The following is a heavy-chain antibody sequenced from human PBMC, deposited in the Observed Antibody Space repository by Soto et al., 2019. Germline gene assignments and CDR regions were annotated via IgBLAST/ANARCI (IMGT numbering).Heavy chain of an antibody. CDR3: ARDSSHGAFDI. J-gene: IGHJ3*02. V-gene: IGHV1-18*01. CDR1: GYTFTSHG. CDR2: ISAYNGNT. Sequence: AASVKVSCKASGYTFTSHGISWVRQAPGQGLEWMGWISAYNGNTNYAQKLQGRVIMTTDTSTSTAYMELRSLRSDDTAVYYCARDSSHGAFDIWGQGTMVTVSS.